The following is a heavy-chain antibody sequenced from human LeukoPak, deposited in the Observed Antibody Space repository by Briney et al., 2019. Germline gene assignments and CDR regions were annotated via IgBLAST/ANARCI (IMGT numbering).Heavy chain of an antibody. D-gene: IGHD6-19*01. CDR1: GGSISSYY. V-gene: IGHV4-59*01. J-gene: IGHJ4*02. CDR2: IYYSGST. CDR3: ARRIAVAGTGRYYFDY. Sequence: SETLSLTCTVSGGSISSYYWSWIRQPPGKGLEWIGYIYYSGSTNYNPSLKGRVTISVDTSKNQFSLKLSSVTAADTAVYYCARRIAVAGTGRYYFDYWGQGTLVTVSS.